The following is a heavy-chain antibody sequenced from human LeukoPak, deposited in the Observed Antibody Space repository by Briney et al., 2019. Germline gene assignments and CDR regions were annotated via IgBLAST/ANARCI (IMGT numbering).Heavy chain of an antibody. CDR3: ARAGGTSWADY. Sequence: GGSLRLSCAASGFTFSPYAMSWVRQAPGKGLEWVANVKQDGTEKFYVDSVKGRFTISRDNGKNSLCLQMNSLRFEDTAIYYCARAGGTSWADYWGQGTLVTVSS. V-gene: IGHV3-7*01. CDR2: VKQDGTEK. CDR1: GFTFSPYA. D-gene: IGHD6-13*01. J-gene: IGHJ4*02.